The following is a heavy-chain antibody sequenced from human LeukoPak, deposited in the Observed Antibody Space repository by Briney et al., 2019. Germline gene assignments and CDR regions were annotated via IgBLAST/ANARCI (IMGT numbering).Heavy chain of an antibody. Sequence: SVKVSCKASGGTFSSYTISWVRHTPGQGLEWLVRIIPILGIANYAQKFQGRVTITADKSTSTAYMELSTMRSEDTAVYYCARERGGYSYGLDYWGQGTLVTVSS. J-gene: IGHJ4*02. V-gene: IGHV1-69*04. CDR3: ARERGGYSYGLDY. CDR1: GGTFSSYT. CDR2: IIPILGIA. D-gene: IGHD5-18*01.